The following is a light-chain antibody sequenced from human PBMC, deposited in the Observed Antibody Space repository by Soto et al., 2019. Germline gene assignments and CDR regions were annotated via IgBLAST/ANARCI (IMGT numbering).Light chain of an antibody. J-gene: IGLJ2*01. CDR1: RDDVGGYNY. CDR3: SSYVTTNVVV. V-gene: IGLV2-8*01. Sequence: QSALTQPPSASGSPGQSVTISCTGTRDDVGGYNYVSWFQHHPGKAPKLMIYGVYKRPSGVPARFSGSKSGNTASLTVSGLQAGDEAIYYCSSYVTTNVVVFGGGTKLTVL. CDR2: GVY.